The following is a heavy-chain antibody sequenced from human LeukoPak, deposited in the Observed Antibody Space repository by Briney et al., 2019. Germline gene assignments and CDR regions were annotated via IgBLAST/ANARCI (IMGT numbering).Heavy chain of an antibody. V-gene: IGHV1-18*01. J-gene: IGHJ5*02. CDR2: ISLNNGNT. D-gene: IGHD3-10*01. Sequence: ASVKVSCKASDYTFSRHGISWVRQAPGQGLEWMGWISLNNGNTEYGEKFQGRVTMTTDTSTDTAYMELRSLSQKDTAVYYCARVSIYGLGDAQLPDPWGQGTLVTVSS. CDR3: ARVSIYGLGDAQLPDP. CDR1: DYTFSRHG.